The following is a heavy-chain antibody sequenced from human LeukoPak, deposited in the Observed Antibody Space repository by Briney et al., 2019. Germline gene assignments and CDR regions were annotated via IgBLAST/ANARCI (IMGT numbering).Heavy chain of an antibody. J-gene: IGHJ3*02. D-gene: IGHD1-26*01. CDR1: GFSFTGYH. V-gene: IGHV3-21*05. CDR3: AREGVGATDDAFAI. CDR2: MTSGSNYI. Sequence: PGGSLRLSCAGSGFSFTGYHMNWVRQAPGKGVDWVAYMTSGSNYIYYADSVKGRFTISRDNANNSLYLQMNSLRAEDTAVYYCAREGVGATDDAFAIWGQGTMVTVSS.